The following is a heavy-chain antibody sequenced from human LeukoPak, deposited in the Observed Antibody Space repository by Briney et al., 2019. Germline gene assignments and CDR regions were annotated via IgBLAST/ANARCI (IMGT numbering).Heavy chain of an antibody. CDR1: GYSFATSW. CDR2: IYPDDSDS. J-gene: IGHJ6*02. D-gene: IGHD3-10*01. V-gene: IGHV5-51*01. CDR3: ARGAYGSGSSSNYYGMDV. Sequence: GESLKISCKGSGYSFATSWIGWGRQMPGKGLEGMGIIYPDDSDSRYSPSFEGQVTFSVDKSISTAYLQWSSLKASDTAIYYCARGAYGSGSSSNYYGMDVWGQGTPVTVSS.